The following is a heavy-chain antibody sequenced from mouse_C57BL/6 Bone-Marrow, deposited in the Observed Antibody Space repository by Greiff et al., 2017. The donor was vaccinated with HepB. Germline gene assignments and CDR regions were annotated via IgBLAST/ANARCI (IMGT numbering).Heavy chain of an antibody. J-gene: IGHJ4*01. CDR3: ARATVVAYYYAMDY. CDR1: GFSLTSYG. CDR2: IWSGGST. D-gene: IGHD1-1*01. V-gene: IGHV2-2*01. Sequence: QVQLKESGPGLVQPSQRLSITCTVSGFSLTSYGVHWVRQSPGKGLEWLGVIWSGGSTDYNAAFISRLSISKDNSKSQVFFKMNSLQADDTAIYYCARATVVAYYYAMDYWGQGTSVTVSS.